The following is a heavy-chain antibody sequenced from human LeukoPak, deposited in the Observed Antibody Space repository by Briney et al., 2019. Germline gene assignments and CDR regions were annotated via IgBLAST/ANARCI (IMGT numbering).Heavy chain of an antibody. V-gene: IGHV3-30*18. CDR1: GFTVSSNY. CDR3: AKDPVRKGRGWYSTRFDY. Sequence: GGSLRLSCATSGFTVSSNYMSWVRQAPGKGLEWVAVISYDGSNKYYADSVKGRFTISRDNSKNTLYLQMNSLRAEDTAVYYCAKDPVRKGRGWYSTRFDYWGQGTLVTVSS. D-gene: IGHD6-19*01. J-gene: IGHJ4*02. CDR2: ISYDGSNK.